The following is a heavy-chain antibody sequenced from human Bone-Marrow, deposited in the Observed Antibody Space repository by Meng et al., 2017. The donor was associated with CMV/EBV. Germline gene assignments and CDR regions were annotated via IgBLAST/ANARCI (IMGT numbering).Heavy chain of an antibody. CDR1: GGTFSSYA. J-gene: IGHJ4*02. CDR3: AREGQYYYDSSGSFDY. CDR2: ISPIFGTA. D-gene: IGHD3-22*01. Sequence: SEKVSCKASGGTFSSYAISWVRQAPGQGLEWMGGISPIFGTANYAQKFQGRVTITTDESTSTAYMELSSLRSEDTAVYYCAREGQYYYDSSGSFDYWGQGTLVTVSS. V-gene: IGHV1-69*05.